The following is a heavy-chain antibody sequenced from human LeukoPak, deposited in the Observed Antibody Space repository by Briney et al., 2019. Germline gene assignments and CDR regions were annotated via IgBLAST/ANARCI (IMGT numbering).Heavy chain of an antibody. Sequence: GASVKVSCKASGYTFTSYYMHWVRQAPGQGLEWMGIINPCGGSTSYAQKFQGRVTMTWDTSSNTVYIELSSPRSADTAVCYCWTRDQGNCSSTSCSHFDYWGEGTRVSVS. D-gene: IGHD2-2*01. CDR3: WTRDQGNCSSTSCSHFDY. V-gene: IGHV1-46*01. CDR2: INPCGGST. CDR1: GYTFTSYY. J-gene: IGHJ4*02.